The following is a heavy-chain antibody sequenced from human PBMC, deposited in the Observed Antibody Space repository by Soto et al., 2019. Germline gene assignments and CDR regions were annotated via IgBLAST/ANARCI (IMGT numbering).Heavy chain of an antibody. J-gene: IGHJ4*02. CDR2: IYYSGST. CDR3: ARGEEGSSGRYYFDY. Sequence: KTSETLSLTCTVSGGSISSGGYYWSWIRQHPGKGLEWIGYIYYSGSTYYNPSLKSRVTISVDTSKNQFSLKLSSVTAADTAVYYCARGEEGSSGRYYFDYWGQGTLVTVSS. V-gene: IGHV4-31*03. D-gene: IGHD6-13*01. CDR1: GGSISSGGYY.